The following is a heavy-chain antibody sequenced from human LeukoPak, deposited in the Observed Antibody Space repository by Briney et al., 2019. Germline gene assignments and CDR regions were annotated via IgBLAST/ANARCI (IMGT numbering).Heavy chain of an antibody. D-gene: IGHD4-23*01. CDR3: AKYGGNSGMAFDI. J-gene: IGHJ3*02. CDR1: GFTFSAHW. V-gene: IGHV3-7*01. CDR2: INLDESAK. Sequence: GGSLRLSCAASGFTFSAHWMSWVCQAPGKGLEWVANINLDESAKRYVNSVKSRFTISRDNAKNSLYLQMNSLRAEDTAVYYCAKYGGNSGMAFDIWGQGTVVTVSS.